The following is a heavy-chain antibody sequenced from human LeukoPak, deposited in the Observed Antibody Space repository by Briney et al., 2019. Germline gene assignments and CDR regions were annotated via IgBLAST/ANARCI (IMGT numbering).Heavy chain of an antibody. Sequence: ASVKVSCKASGYTFTSYYMHWVRQAPGQGLEWMGIINPSGGSTSYAQKFQGRVTMTRDTSTSTVYMELSSLRSEDTAVYYCAREGDYGGNLSHDAFDIWGQGTMVTVSS. D-gene: IGHD4-23*01. V-gene: IGHV1-46*01. J-gene: IGHJ3*02. CDR3: AREGDYGGNLSHDAFDI. CDR2: INPSGGST. CDR1: GYTFTSYY.